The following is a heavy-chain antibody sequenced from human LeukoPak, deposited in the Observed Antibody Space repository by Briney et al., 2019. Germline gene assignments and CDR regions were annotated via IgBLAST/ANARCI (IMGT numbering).Heavy chain of an antibody. CDR3: ARDLRMGGPWRQFDY. CDR1: GYSIRSGYY. Sequence: PSETLSLTCTVSGYSIRSGYYWAWIRQPPGKGLEWIGSTYHSGGTDYNPSLKSRVSISVDTSKNQFSLQLNSLTAADTAVYYCARDLRMGGPWRQFDYWGQGTLVTVSS. V-gene: IGHV4-38-2*02. J-gene: IGHJ4*02. CDR2: TYHSGGT. D-gene: IGHD3-16*01.